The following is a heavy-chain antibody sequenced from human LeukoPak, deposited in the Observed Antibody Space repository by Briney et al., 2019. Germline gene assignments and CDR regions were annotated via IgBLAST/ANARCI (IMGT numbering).Heavy chain of an antibody. CDR2: MNPNSGNT. CDR3: ARAGWAYDFWSGYYPFDY. Sequence: ASVKVSCKASGYTFTSYYMHWVRQATGQGLEWMGWMNPNSGNTGYAQKFQGRVTMTRNTSISTAYMELSSLRSEDTAVYYCARAGWAYDFWSGYYPFDYWGQGTLVTVSS. D-gene: IGHD3-3*01. J-gene: IGHJ4*02. V-gene: IGHV1-8*02. CDR1: GYTFTSYY.